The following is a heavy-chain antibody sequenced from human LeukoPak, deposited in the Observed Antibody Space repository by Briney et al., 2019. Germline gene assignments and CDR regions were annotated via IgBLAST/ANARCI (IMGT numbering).Heavy chain of an antibody. CDR2: IIPIFGTA. Sequence: SVKVSCKASGGTFSSYAISWVRQAPGQGLEWMGRIIPIFGTANYAQEFQGRVTITTDESTSTAYMEPSSLRSEDTAVYYCASRELSDTAIGAFDIWGQGTMVTVSS. CDR3: ASRELSDTAIGAFDI. J-gene: IGHJ3*02. V-gene: IGHV1-69*05. D-gene: IGHD5-18*01. CDR1: GGTFSSYA.